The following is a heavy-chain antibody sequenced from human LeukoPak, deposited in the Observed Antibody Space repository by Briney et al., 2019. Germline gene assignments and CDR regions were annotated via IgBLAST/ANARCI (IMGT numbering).Heavy chain of an antibody. Sequence: SETLSLTCTVSGDSISSSSYYWGWIRQPPGKGLEWIGSIYYSGSTYYNPSLKSRVTISVDTSKNQFSLKLSSVTAADTAVYYCASQFDTIVVPSNWFDPWGQGILVTVSS. CDR1: GDSISSSSYY. CDR3: ASQFDTIVVPSNWFDP. V-gene: IGHV4-39*01. D-gene: IGHD3-22*01. J-gene: IGHJ5*02. CDR2: IYYSGST.